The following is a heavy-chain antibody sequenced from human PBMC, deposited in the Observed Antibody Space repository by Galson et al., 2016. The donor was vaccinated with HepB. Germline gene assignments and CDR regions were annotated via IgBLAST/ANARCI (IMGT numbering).Heavy chain of an antibody. V-gene: IGHV4-31*03. J-gene: IGHJ6*02. D-gene: IGHD6-13*01. CDR1: GGSISSGGYY. Sequence: TLSLTCTVSGGSISSGGYYWTWIRQHPGKGLEWIGFIYHSGTTFYTPPPKRRVTISADTFRNQFSLQLNSVTAADTAVYFCARGDSSSWTYDYYYYYGMDVWGRGTTVTVSS. CDR2: IYHSGTT. CDR3: ARGDSSSWTYDYYYYYGMDV.